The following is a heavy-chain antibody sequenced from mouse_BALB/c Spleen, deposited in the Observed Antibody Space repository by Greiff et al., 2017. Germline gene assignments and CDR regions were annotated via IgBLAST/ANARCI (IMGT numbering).Heavy chain of an antibody. J-gene: IGHJ2*01. CDR2: ISSGGSYT. CDR3: ARQGYDYEGFDY. CDR1: GFTFSSYA. D-gene: IGHD2-4*01. V-gene: IGHV5-9-3*01. Sequence: EVKLMESGGGLVKPGGSLKLSCAASGFTFSSYAMSWVRQTPEKRLEWVATISSGGSYTYYPDSVKGRFTISRDNAKNTLYLQMSSLRSEDTAMYYCARQGYDYEGFDYWGQGTTLTVSS.